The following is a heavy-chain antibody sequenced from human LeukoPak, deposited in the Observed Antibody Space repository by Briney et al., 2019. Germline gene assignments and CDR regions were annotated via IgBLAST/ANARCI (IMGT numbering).Heavy chain of an antibody. V-gene: IGHV4-59*01. J-gene: IGHJ3*02. CDR2: IYYSGST. D-gene: IGHD4-17*01. CDR3: ARVLLDYGDYGAFDI. CDR1: GGSISSYY. Sequence: PSETLSLTCTVSGGSISSYYWSWIRQPPGKGLEWIGYIYYSGSTNYNPSLKSRVTISVDTSKNQFSLKLSPVTAADTAVYYCARVLLDYGDYGAFDIWGQGTMVTVSS.